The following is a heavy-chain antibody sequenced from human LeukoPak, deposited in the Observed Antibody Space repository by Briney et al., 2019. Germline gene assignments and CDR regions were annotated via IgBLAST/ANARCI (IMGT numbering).Heavy chain of an antibody. CDR3: AGNPSQSTYGDSQFDY. CDR1: GGSISSSSYY. CDR2: INHSGST. Sequence: PSETLSLTCTVSGGSISSSSYYWGWIRQPPGKGLEWIGEINHSGSTNYNPSLKSRVTISVDTSKNQFSLKLSSVTTADTAVYYCAGNPSQSTYGDSQFDYWGQGTLVTVSS. V-gene: IGHV4-39*07. J-gene: IGHJ4*02. D-gene: IGHD4-17*01.